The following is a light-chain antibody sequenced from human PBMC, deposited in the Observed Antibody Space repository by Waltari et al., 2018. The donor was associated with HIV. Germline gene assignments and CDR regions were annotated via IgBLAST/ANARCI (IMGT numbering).Light chain of an antibody. CDR3: SSYTSSSTLV. V-gene: IGLV2-14*01. J-gene: IGLJ1*01. CDR2: EVS. Sequence: QSALPQPASVSGSPGQSITISCTGTSSDVGGYNYVSCYQQHPGKAPKLMIYEVSNRPSGVSNRFSGSKSGNTASLTISGLQAEDEADYYCSSYTSSSTLVFGTGTKVTVL. CDR1: SSDVGGYNY.